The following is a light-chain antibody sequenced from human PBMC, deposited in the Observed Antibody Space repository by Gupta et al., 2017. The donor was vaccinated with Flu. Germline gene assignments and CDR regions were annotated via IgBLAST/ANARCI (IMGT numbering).Light chain of an antibody. J-gene: IGKJ1*01. CDR1: QSVSST. CDR2: GAS. CDR3: QQDNNLRG. V-gene: IGKV3-15*01. Sequence: SPANLSVSRGESTTLVCRDSQSVSSTLGWEQQKPDQAPRLIIYGASNSAIGNPDRFSGSGSVKEFTLTSISRQYEDFAGYYRQQDNNLRGFGQGTKVEIK.